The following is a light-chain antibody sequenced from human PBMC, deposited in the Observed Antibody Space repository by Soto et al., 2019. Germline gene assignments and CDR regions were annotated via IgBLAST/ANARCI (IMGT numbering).Light chain of an antibody. CDR1: RRDDGGYNY. CDR3: SSYTISNTLPFV. CDR2: EGT. J-gene: IGLJ1*01. Sequence: SLLAQPASVSGSPGQSLTISCTGTRRDDGGYNYVSWYQQYSGKSPKLLIYEGTHRPSGVSNRFAGSKSGNTASLTISGLQAEDEADYYCSSYTISNTLPFVFGTGTKVTVL. V-gene: IGLV2-14*01.